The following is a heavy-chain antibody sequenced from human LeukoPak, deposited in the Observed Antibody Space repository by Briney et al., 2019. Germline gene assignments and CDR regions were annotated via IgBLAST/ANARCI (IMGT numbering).Heavy chain of an antibody. V-gene: IGHV4-39*01. Sequence: QPSETLSLTCIVSGGSISSISSNNYHWGWIRQPPGKGLEWIGSIYYSGSTYYNPSLKSRVTISVDTSKNQFSLKLSSVTAADTAVYYCARGRPYSGGYHLDYWGQGTLVAVSS. D-gene: IGHD1-26*01. CDR3: ARGRPYSGGYHLDY. CDR1: GGSISSISSNNYH. CDR2: IYYSGST. J-gene: IGHJ4*02.